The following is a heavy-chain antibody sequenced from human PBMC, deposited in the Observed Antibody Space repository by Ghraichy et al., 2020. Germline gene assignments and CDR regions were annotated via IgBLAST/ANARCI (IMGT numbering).Heavy chain of an antibody. D-gene: IGHD2-2*01. J-gene: IGHJ4*02. CDR2: IFHSGST. Sequence: SETLSLTCAVSGDSIISNNWWSWVRQPPGKGLEWIGEIFHSGSTNYNPSPKSRITISLDKSKNQFSLKMTSVTAADTAVYYCAREIDQLRYFDSWGQGTLVTVSS. V-gene: IGHV4-4*02. CDR1: GDSIISNNW. CDR3: AREIDQLRYFDS.